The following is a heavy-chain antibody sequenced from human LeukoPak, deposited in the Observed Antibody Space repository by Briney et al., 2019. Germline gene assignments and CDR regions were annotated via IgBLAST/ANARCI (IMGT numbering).Heavy chain of an antibody. V-gene: IGHV3-30-3*01. Sequence: GGSLRLSCAASGFTFSSYWMHWVRQAPGKGLEWVAVISYDGSNKYYADSVKGRFTISRDNSKNTLYLQMNSLRAEDTAVYYCARDHAAAGTFDYWGQGTLVTVSS. CDR1: GFTFSSYW. CDR2: ISYDGSNK. CDR3: ARDHAAAGTFDY. J-gene: IGHJ4*02. D-gene: IGHD6-13*01.